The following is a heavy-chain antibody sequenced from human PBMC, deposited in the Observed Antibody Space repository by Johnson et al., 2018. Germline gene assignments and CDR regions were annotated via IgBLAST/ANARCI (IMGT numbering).Heavy chain of an antibody. Sequence: QVQLVQSGAEVKKPGSSVKVSCKASGGTFRSFVISWVRQAPGHGLEWMGVIIPTFGTVIYAQKFQGRVTISADESTRTAYMELSSLRSEDTAVYYCARGGRYCSGDRCLRDYDYWGQGTLVTVSS. V-gene: IGHV1-69*01. CDR3: ARGGRYCSGDRCLRDYDY. CDR2: IIPTFGTV. D-gene: IGHD2-15*01. CDR1: GGTFRSFV. J-gene: IGHJ4*02.